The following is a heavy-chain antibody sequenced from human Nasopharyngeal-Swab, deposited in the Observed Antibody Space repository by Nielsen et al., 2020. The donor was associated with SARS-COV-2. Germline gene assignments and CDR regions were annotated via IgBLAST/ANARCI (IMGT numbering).Heavy chain of an antibody. CDR1: GGSFNSYA. V-gene: IGHV1-69*04. CDR2: IITILGIA. Sequence: SSEKVSCKASGGSFNSYANSWVLQAPAQRLEWMGRIITILGIANYAQNFQGRVTINADKSTSTAYMELSSLGSEDTAVYYCARRSYCGGDCYWYFDLWGRGTLVTVSS. CDR3: ARRSYCGGDCYWYFDL. D-gene: IGHD2-21*02. J-gene: IGHJ2*01.